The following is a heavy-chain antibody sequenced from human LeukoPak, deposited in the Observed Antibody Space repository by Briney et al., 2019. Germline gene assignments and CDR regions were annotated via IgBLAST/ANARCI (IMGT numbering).Heavy chain of an antibody. CDR1: GFTFSGYG. D-gene: IGHD4-17*01. CDR3: ARGLYGDHGGY. Sequence: GGSLRLSCAASGFTFSGYGMNWVRQAPGKGLEWVSYISSDSNTIYYADSVKGRFTISRDNAKNSLYLQMNSLRAEDTAVYYCARGLYGDHGGYWGQGTLVTVSS. CDR2: ISSDSNTI. V-gene: IGHV3-48*01. J-gene: IGHJ4*02.